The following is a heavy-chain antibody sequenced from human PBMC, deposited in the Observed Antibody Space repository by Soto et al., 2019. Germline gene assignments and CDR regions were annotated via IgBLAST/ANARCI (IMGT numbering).Heavy chain of an antibody. CDR1: GGTFSSYA. J-gene: IGHJ4*02. CDR3: ARVGSSRIHYFDY. D-gene: IGHD6-6*01. CDR2: IIPIFGPA. Sequence: SVKVSCKASGGTFSSYAITWVRQAPGQGLEWMGGIIPIFGPANYAQKFQGRVTITADESTSTAYMELSSLRSEDTAVYYCARVGSSRIHYFDYWGQGTLVTVSS. V-gene: IGHV1-69*13.